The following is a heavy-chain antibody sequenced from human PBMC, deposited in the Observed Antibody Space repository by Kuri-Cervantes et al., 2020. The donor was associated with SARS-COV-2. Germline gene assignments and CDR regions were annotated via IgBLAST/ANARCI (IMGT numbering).Heavy chain of an antibody. J-gene: IGHJ6*02. Sequence: GESLKISCAASGFTFSSYAMSWVRQAPGKGLEWVANIKQDGSEKYYVDSVKGRFTISRDNAKNSLYLQMNSLRAEDTAVYYCARDSRGDLQYIYGLDIWGQGTTVTVSS. V-gene: IGHV3-7*03. CDR1: GFTFSSYA. CDR2: IKQDGSEK. CDR3: ARDSRGDLQYIYGLDI. D-gene: IGHD3-10*01.